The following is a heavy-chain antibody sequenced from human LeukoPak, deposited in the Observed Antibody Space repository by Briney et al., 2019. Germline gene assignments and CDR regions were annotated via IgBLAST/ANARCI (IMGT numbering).Heavy chain of an antibody. CDR3: ARVYYGDGAFDI. CDR1: GFIFSSYG. Sequence: GGSLRLSCAASGFIFSSYGMHWVRQAPGKGLEWVSYISSSGSTIYYADSVKGRFTISRDNAKNSLYLQMNSLRAEDTAVYYCARVYYGDGAFDIWGQGTMVTVSS. D-gene: IGHD4-17*01. J-gene: IGHJ3*02. V-gene: IGHV3-48*04. CDR2: ISSSGSTI.